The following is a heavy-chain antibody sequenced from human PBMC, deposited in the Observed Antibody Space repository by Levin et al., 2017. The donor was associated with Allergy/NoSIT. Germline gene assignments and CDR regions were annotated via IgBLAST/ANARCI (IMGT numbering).Heavy chain of an antibody. CDR2: ISWNGDNI. CDR3: AKGADSIAAAGVVDS. J-gene: IGHJ4*02. Sequence: GGSLRLSCAASGFTFDDYAMHWVRQAPGKGLEWVSGISWNGDNIGYADSVKGRFTISRDKAKKSLYLQTNSLRGDDTALYYCAKGADSIAAAGVVDSWGQGTLVTVSS. CDR1: GFTFDDYA. V-gene: IGHV3-9*01. D-gene: IGHD6-13*01.